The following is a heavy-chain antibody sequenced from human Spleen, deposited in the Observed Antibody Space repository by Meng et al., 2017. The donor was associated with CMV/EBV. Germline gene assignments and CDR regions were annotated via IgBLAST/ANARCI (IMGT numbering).Heavy chain of an antibody. CDR3: AKDPRGSSGY. CDR1: GFTFSNYA. V-gene: IGHV3-23*01. J-gene: IGHJ4*02. D-gene: IGHD3-22*01. Sequence: GGSLRLSCAASGFTFSNYAMSWVRQAPGKGLEWVSAIGDRALSTYYADSVKGRFTISRDNSKNTLYLQMNSPRAEDTAVYYCAKDPRGSSGYWGQGTLVTVSS. CDR2: IGDRALST.